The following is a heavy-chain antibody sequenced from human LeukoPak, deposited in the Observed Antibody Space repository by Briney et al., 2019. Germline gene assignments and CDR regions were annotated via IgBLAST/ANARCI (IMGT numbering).Heavy chain of an antibody. J-gene: IGHJ5*02. CDR3: ARGCCSSTSCSGGDWFDP. Sequence: GASVKVSCKASGYTFTGYYMHWVRQAPGQGLEWMGWINPNSGGTNYAQKFQGRVTMTRDTSISTAYMELSRLRSDDTAVYYCARGCCSSTSCSGGDWFDPWGQGTLVTVSS. CDR2: INPNSGGT. CDR1: GYTFTGYY. D-gene: IGHD2-2*01. V-gene: IGHV1-2*02.